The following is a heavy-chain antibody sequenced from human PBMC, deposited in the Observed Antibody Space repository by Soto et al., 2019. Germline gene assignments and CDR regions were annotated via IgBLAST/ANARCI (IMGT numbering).Heavy chain of an antibody. D-gene: IGHD3-22*01. Sequence: GASVKVASETSRSTCTSCALHWVGQAPGQRLEWMGWINAGNGNTKCSQKFQGRVTITRDTSASTAYMELSSLRSEDTAVYYCARGDYHDTSGPDAFDIWGQGTMVTVSS. CDR1: RSTCTSCA. J-gene: IGHJ3*02. CDR3: ARGDYHDTSGPDAFDI. V-gene: IGHV1-3*01. CDR2: INAGNGNT.